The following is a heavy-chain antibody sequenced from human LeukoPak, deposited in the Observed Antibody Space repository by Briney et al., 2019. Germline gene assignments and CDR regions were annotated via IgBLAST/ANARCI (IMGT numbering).Heavy chain of an antibody. J-gene: IGHJ4*02. CDR2: ISASGNT. CDR1: GGSISSYY. D-gene: IGHD2-15*01. CDR3: AREGRSSTPGY. Sequence: SETLSLTCTVSGGSISSYYWTWVRQSAGKGLEWIGRISASGNTNYNPSLKSRVTMSVDTSTNQFSLKLTSVTAADTAVYYCAREGRSSTPGYWGQGTLVTVSS. V-gene: IGHV4-4*07.